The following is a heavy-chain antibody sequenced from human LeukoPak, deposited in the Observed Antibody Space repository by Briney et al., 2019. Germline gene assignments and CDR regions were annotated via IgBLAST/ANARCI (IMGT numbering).Heavy chain of an antibody. CDR2: ISYLSSHV. Sequence: GGSLRLSCSASRFTFSDYDMNWVSQAPGKGLEWVSSISYLSSHVYYGDSVKGRFSISRDNAKNSLYLQMNSLGAEDTAIYYCGRAFPPLRTSSAGDLWGQGILVTVSS. CDR1: RFTFSDYD. V-gene: IGHV3-21*01. CDR3: GRAFPPLRTSSAGDL. J-gene: IGHJ4*02. D-gene: IGHD3-16*01.